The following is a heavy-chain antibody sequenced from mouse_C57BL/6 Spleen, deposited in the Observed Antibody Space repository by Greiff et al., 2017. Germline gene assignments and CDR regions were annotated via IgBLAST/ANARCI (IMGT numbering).Heavy chain of an antibody. D-gene: IGHD1-1*01. CDR3: AREGITTVVGY. CDR2: IYPGSGNP. Sequence: VQLQQSGPGLVKPGASVKISCKASGYTFTRYSIHWVKQRPGQGLEWIGCIYPGSGNPRYNKKFKGKATLTADTSSSTAYMQLNRLAAEDSAVYCCAREGITTVVGYWGQGTTLTVSS. CDR1: GYTFTRYS. J-gene: IGHJ2*01. V-gene: IGHV1-66*01.